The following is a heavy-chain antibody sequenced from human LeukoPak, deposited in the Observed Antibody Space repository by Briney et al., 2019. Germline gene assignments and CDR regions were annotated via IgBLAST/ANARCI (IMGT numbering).Heavy chain of an antibody. CDR3: ARDQNGYNSGGSFDY. Sequence: SVKVSCKASGYIFTGYYIHWVRRAPGQGLEWMGGIIPIFGTANYAQKFQGRVTITADESTSTAYMELSSLRSEDTAVYYCARDQNGYNSGGSFDYWGQGTLVTVSS. CDR2: IIPIFGTA. D-gene: IGHD5-24*01. V-gene: IGHV1-69*13. CDR1: GYIFTGYY. J-gene: IGHJ4*02.